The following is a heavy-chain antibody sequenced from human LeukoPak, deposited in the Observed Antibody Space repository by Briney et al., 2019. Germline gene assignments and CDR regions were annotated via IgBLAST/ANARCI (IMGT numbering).Heavy chain of an antibody. CDR1: GYTFTGYY. D-gene: IGHD6-13*01. Sequence: ASVKVSCKASGYTFTGYYMHWVRQARGQGLEWMGWINPNSGGTNYAQKFQGRVTMTWDTSISTAYMELSRLRSDDTAVYYCARVVRQQLVGNWFDPWGQGTLVTVSS. V-gene: IGHV1-2*02. J-gene: IGHJ5*02. CDR2: INPNSGGT. CDR3: ARVVRQQLVGNWFDP.